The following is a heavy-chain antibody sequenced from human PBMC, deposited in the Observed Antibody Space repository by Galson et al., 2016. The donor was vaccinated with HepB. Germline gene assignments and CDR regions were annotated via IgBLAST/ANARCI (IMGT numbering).Heavy chain of an antibody. CDR3: ARVRSGHFCTGITCYWRGAFDL. Sequence: SVKVSCKASGAIFITSAIAWVRQAPGQGLEWMGGIIPIFNTTNYAPLFQSRVTVTADESASTAYMELTSLTSDDTALYYCARVRSGHFCTGITCYWRGAFDLWGLGTVVAVSS. J-gene: IGHJ3*01. V-gene: IGHV1-69*13. CDR1: GAIFITSA. D-gene: IGHD3/OR15-3a*01. CDR2: IIPIFNTT.